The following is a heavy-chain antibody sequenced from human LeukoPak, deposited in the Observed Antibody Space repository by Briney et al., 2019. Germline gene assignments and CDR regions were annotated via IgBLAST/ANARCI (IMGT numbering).Heavy chain of an antibody. V-gene: IGHV1-18*01. J-gene: IGHJ5*02. CDR3: ARDSGVYYDFWSGKNWFDP. CDR1: GYTFTSYG. D-gene: IGHD3-3*01. Sequence: PEASVKVSCKASGYTFTSYGISWVRQAPGQGLEWMGWISAYNGNTNYAQKLQGRVTMTTDTSTSTAYMELRSLRSDDTAVYYCARDSGVYYDFWSGKNWFDPWGQGTLVTVSS. CDR2: ISAYNGNT.